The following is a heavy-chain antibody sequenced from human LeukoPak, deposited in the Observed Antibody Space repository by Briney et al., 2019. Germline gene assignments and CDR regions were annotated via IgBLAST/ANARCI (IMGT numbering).Heavy chain of an antibody. CDR1: GGSISSGGYY. Sequence: SETLSLTCTVSGGSISSGGYYWSWIRQHPGKGLEWIGRIYTSGSTNYNPSLKSRVTMSVDTSKNQFPLKLSSVTAADTAVYYCVLYDDGFDPWGQGTLVTVSS. D-gene: IGHD5/OR15-5a*01. CDR3: VLYDDGFDP. J-gene: IGHJ5*02. V-gene: IGHV4-61*02. CDR2: IYTSGST.